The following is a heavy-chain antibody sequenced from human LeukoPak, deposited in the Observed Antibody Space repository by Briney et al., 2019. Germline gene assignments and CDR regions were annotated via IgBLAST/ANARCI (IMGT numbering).Heavy chain of an antibody. Sequence: SGTLSLTCAVSGGSISSSNWWSWVRQPPGKGLEWIGEIYHSGSTNYNPSLKSRVTISVDKSKNQFSLKLSSVTAADTAVYYCARAKRVTTVTTRHYGMDVWGQGTTVTVSS. CDR3: ARAKRVTTVTTRHYGMDV. CDR2: IYHSGST. D-gene: IGHD4-17*01. V-gene: IGHV4-4*02. CDR1: GGSISSSNW. J-gene: IGHJ6*02.